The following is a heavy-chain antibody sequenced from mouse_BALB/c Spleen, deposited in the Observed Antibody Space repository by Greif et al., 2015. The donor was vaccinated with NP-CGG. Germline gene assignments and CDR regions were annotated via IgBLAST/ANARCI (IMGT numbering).Heavy chain of an antibody. CDR1: GFTFSDYY. CDR3: ARGDRYDWYFDV. CDR2: ISDGGSYT. V-gene: IGHV5-4*02. Sequence: DVKLVESGGGLVKPGGSLKLSCAASGFTFSDYYMYWVRQTPEKRLEWVATISDGGSYTYYPDSVKGRFTISRDNAKNNLYLQMSSLKSEDIAMYYCARGDRYDWYFDVWGAGTTVTVSS. D-gene: IGHD2-14*01. J-gene: IGHJ1*01.